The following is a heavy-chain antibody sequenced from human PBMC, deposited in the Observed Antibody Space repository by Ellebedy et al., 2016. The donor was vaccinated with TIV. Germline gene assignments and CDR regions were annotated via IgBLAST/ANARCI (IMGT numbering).Heavy chain of an antibody. CDR3: ARDSGSNPGD. CDR2: LFHSGDT. CDR1: GSINSPDW. D-gene: IGHD7-27*01. V-gene: IGHV4-4*02. J-gene: IGHJ4*02. Sequence: SETLSLXXAVSGSINSPDWWSWVRQPPGKGLEWIGELFHSGDTNYNPSLKSRVTISVDNSKNLFSLTLSSVTAADTAMYYCARDSGSNPGDWGQGTLVTVSS.